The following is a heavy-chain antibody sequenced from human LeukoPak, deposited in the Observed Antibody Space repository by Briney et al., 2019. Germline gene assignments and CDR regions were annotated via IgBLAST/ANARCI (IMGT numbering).Heavy chain of an antibody. V-gene: IGHV3-30*18. CDR2: ISHDGSNK. J-gene: IGHJ3*02. D-gene: IGHD3-22*01. CDR1: TPTFSTYG. Sequence: PGGSLTLSCAASTPTFSTYGIHCVRQAPDKGLEWVAVISHDGSNKYYSDFVKGRFTDSRDNSKNTLYLQMNRLRAEDTAVYFCGKENYYVSSAFLDIWGQGTMVTVSS. CDR3: GKENYYVSSAFLDI.